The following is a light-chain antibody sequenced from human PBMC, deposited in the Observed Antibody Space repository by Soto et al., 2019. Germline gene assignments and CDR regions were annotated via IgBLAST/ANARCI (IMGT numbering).Light chain of an antibody. Sequence: QSALTQPASVSGSPGQSITISCTGTSSDVGSYNPVSWYQQHPGKAPKLMIFEGIKRPSGISNRFSGSRSGNTASLTISGVQAEDEADYYCGSYARSSPSRVVFGGGTKLTVL. J-gene: IGLJ2*01. CDR1: SSDVGSYNP. V-gene: IGLV2-23*01. CDR2: EGI. CDR3: GSYARSSPSRVV.